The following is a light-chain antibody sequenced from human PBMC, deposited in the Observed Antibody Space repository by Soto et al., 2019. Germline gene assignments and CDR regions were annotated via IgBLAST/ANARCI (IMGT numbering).Light chain of an antibody. CDR1: GGYKF. J-gene: IGLJ2*01. CDR3: CSDAGSVV. CDR2: DVT. Sequence: QSALTQPRSVSASPGQSVTISCAGSGGYKFVSWYQQHPGKAPKVMIYDVTKRPSGVPDRFSGSKSGDTASLTISGLQAEDEADYYCCSDAGSVVFGGGTKVTVL. V-gene: IGLV2-11*01.